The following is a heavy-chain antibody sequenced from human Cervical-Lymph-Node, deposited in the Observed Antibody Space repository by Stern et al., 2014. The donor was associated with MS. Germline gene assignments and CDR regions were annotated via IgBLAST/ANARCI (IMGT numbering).Heavy chain of an antibody. Sequence: QVQLVESGGGVVQPGRSLRLSCAASGFTFSSYAMHWVRQAPGKGLEWVAVISYDGSNKYYADSVKGRFTISRDNSKNTLYLQMNSLRAEDTAVYYCARETPSSSGYFDYWGQGTLVTVSS. CDR2: ISYDGSNK. D-gene: IGHD6-13*01. J-gene: IGHJ4*02. CDR3: ARETPSSSGYFDY. CDR1: GFTFSSYA. V-gene: IGHV3-30*01.